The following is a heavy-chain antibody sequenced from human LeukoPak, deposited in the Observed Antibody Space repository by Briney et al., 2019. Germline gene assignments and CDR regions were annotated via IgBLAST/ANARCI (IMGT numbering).Heavy chain of an antibody. CDR1: GFTFSNYE. D-gene: IGHD3-16*01. Sequence: GGSLRLSCAASGFTFSNYEMNWVRQAPWKGLEWVSYISSSGSTIYYADSVKGRFTISRDNAKNSLYLQMNSLRAEDTAVYYCAGGGGYYYYMDVWGKGTTVTVSS. CDR2: ISSSGSTI. V-gene: IGHV3-48*03. CDR3: AGGGGYYYYMDV. J-gene: IGHJ6*03.